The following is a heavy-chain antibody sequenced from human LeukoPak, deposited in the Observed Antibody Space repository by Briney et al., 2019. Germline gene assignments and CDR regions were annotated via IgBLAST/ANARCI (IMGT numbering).Heavy chain of an antibody. CDR2: IYYSGST. J-gene: IGHJ6*03. CDR3: ARHKDYYYSYMDV. V-gene: IGHV4-39*01. Sequence: PSQTLSLTCTVSGGSISSGSYYWSWIRQPAGKGLEWIGTIYYSGSTYYNPSLTSRVTISVDTSKNQFSLKLSSVTAADTAVYYCARHKDYYYSYMDVWGKGTTVTISS. CDR1: GGSISSGSYY.